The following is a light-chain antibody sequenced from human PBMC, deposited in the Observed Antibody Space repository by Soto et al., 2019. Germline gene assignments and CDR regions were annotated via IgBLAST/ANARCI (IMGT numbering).Light chain of an antibody. Sequence: DIRMTPSPSSLSASVVDRVTITCRASQSISTYLHWYQQKPGKAPNLLIYAASTLQSGVPSRFSGSGSGTDFTLTISSLQPEDFATYFCQHGYSTPLTFGGGTKVDIK. V-gene: IGKV1-39*01. J-gene: IGKJ4*01. CDR2: AAS. CDR1: QSISTY. CDR3: QHGYSTPLT.